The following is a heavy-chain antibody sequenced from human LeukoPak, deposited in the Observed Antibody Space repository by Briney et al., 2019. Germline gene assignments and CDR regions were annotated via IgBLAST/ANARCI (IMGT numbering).Heavy chain of an antibody. Sequence: GETLRLSCAASGLTLSNYYMSWIRQAPGRGLEWVSYISNIGSTTHHADSVKGRFTISRDNAKNSLYLQMNSLRAEDTAVYYCASDISNTGFDYWGQGTLVTVS. D-gene: IGHD5-18*01. V-gene: IGHV3-11*04. J-gene: IGHJ4*02. CDR1: GLTLSNYY. CDR2: ISNIGSTT. CDR3: ASDISNTGFDY.